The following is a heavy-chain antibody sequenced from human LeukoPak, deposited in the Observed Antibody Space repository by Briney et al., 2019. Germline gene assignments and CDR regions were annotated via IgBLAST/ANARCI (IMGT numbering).Heavy chain of an antibody. CDR2: IYHSGST. CDR1: GGSISSGGYS. CDR3: ARGSGANWFDP. J-gene: IGHJ5*02. D-gene: IGHD2-15*01. Sequence: PSETLSLTCAVSGGSISSGGYSWSCIRQPPGKGLEWIGYIYHSGSTYYNPSLKSRVTISVDRSKNQFSLKLSSVTAADTAVYYCARGSGANWFDPWGQGTLVTVSS. V-gene: IGHV4-30-2*01.